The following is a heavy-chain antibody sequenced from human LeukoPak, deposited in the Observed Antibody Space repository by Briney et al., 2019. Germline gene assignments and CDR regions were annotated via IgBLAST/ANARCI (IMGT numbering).Heavy chain of an antibody. J-gene: IGHJ4*02. CDR3: AKTVSGSYSYQGGDY. D-gene: IGHD3-16*02. CDR2: ISGSGGNT. CDR1: GFTFSSYA. Sequence: WGSLTLSCKASGFTFSSYAINWVRQAPGQGLEWVSAISGSGGNTNYADSVKGRFTMSRDNSRNMLYLQMNSLRDDDTAKYYCAKTVSGSYSYQGGDYWGQGTLVTVS. V-gene: IGHV3-23*01.